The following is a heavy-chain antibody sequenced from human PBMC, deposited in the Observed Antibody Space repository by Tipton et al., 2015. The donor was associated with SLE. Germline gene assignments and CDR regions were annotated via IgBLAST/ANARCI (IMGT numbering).Heavy chain of an antibody. D-gene: IGHD3-22*01. CDR3: ARGLSRTTIVRMGGDFDL. CDR2: ISSSGSTI. CDR1: GFTFSDYY. V-gene: IGHV3-11*01. Sequence: SLRLSCAASGFTFSDYYMSWIRQAPGKGLEWVSYISSSGSTIYYADSVKGRFTISRDNAKNSLYLQMNSLRAEDTAVYYCARGLSRTTIVRMGGDFDLWGRGTLVTVSS. J-gene: IGHJ2*01.